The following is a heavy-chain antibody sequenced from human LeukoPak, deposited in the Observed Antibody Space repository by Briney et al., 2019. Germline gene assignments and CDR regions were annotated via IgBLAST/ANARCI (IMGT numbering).Heavy chain of an antibody. CDR2: ISAYNGNT. CDR3: ARAQGSSGWPY. D-gene: IGHD6-19*01. J-gene: IGHJ4*02. CDR1: GYTFTSYD. Sequence: ASVKVSCKTSGYTFTSYDINWVRQATGQGLEWMGWISAYNGNTNYAQKLQGRVTMTTDTSTSTAYMELRSLRSDDTAVYYCARAQGSSGWPYWGQGTLVTVSS. V-gene: IGHV1-18*01.